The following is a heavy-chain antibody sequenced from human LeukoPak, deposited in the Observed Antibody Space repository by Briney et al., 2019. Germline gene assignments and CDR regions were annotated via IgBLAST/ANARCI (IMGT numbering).Heavy chain of an antibody. CDR1: GGSISSSSYY. D-gene: IGHD3-22*01. V-gene: IGHV4-39*07. CDR3: ASERSGSSGYSIFDY. J-gene: IGHJ4*02. CDR2: IYYSGST. Sequence: SETLSLTCTVSGGSISSSSYYWGWIRQPPGKGLEWIGSIYYSGSTYYNPSLKSRVTISVDTSKNQFSLKLSSVTAADTAVYYCASERSGSSGYSIFDYWGQGTLVTVSS.